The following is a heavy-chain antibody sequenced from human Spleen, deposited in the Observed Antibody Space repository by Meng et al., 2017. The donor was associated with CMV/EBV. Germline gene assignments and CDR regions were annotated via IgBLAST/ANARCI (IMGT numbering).Heavy chain of an antibody. D-gene: IGHD3-3*01. J-gene: IGHJ6*02. CDR3: ARDWILEWLSRPHYYYGMDV. CDR2: INHSGST. Sequence: GSLRLSCAVYGGSFSGYYWSWIRQPPGKGLEWIGEINHSGSTNYNPSLKSRVTISVDTSKNQFSLKLSSVTAADTAVYYCARDWILEWLSRPHYYYGMDVWGQGTTVTVSS. V-gene: IGHV4-34*01. CDR1: GGSFSGYY.